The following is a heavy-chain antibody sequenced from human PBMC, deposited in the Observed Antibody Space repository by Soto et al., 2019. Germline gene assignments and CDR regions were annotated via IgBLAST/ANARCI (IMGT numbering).Heavy chain of an antibody. Sequence: SETLSLTCTVSGDSITSNSYFWAWIRQPPGKGLEWIGYIYHSGSTYYNPSLKSRVTISVDRSKNQFSLKLSSVTAADTAVYYCAREMALRFDYGMDVWGQGTTVTVSS. CDR2: IYHSGST. CDR3: AREMALRFDYGMDV. D-gene: IGHD3-10*01. CDR1: GDSITSNSYF. J-gene: IGHJ6*02. V-gene: IGHV4-39*07.